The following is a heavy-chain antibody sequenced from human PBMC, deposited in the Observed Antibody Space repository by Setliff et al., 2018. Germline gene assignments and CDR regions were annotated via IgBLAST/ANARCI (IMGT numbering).Heavy chain of an antibody. J-gene: IGHJ3*01. CDR3: AKQGYSDSLYAFDV. Sequence: GASVKFSCKTSGYTFTAYYIYWVRQAPGHGLELMGRIHPNTGSTNYLQDFQGRVTITRDTSIYTVYMELTGLTSGDTAVYYCAKQGYSDSLYAFDVWGQGTVVTVSS. V-gene: IGHV1-2*06. CDR1: GYTFTAYY. D-gene: IGHD3-16*02. CDR2: IHPNTGST.